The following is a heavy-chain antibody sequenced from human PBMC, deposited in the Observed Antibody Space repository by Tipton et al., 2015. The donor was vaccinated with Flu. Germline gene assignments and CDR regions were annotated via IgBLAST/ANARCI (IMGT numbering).Heavy chain of an antibody. Sequence: CAASGFTFSSYEMNWVRQAPGKGLEWVSYISSSGSTIYYADSVKGRFTISRDNAKNSLYLQMNSLRAEDTAVYYCARTDGPGSYYDYYYYGMDVWGQGTTVTVSS. V-gene: IGHV3-48*03. CDR3: ARTDGPGSYYDYYYYGMDV. CDR1: GFTFSSYE. D-gene: IGHD3-10*01. J-gene: IGHJ6*02. CDR2: ISSSGSTI.